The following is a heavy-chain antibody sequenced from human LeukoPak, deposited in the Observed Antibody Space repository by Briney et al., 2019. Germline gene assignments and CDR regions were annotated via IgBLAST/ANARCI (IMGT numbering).Heavy chain of an antibody. Sequence: ASVKVSCKASGGTFSSYAISWVRQAPGQGLEWMGRIIPILGIANYAQKFQGRVTITADKSTSTAYMELSSLRSEDTAVYYCATMRDLDTAMASFDYWGQGTLVTVSS. CDR2: IIPILGIA. V-gene: IGHV1-69*04. CDR3: ATMRDLDTAMASFDY. CDR1: GGTFSSYA. D-gene: IGHD5-18*01. J-gene: IGHJ4*02.